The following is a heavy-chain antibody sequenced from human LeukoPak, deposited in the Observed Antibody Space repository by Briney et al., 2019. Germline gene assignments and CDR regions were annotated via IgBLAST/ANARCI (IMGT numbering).Heavy chain of an antibody. CDR3: ARPNRRYCSSTSCPKGYYYYMEV. D-gene: IGHD2-2*01. V-gene: IGHV4-34*01. CDR2: INHSGST. Sequence: PSETLSLTCTVSGGSISSYYWSWIRQPPGKGLEWIGEINHSGSTNYNPSLKSRVTISVDTSKNQFSLKLSSVTAADTAVYYCARPNRRYCSSTSCPKGYYYYMEVWGKGTTVTISS. CDR1: GGSISSYY. J-gene: IGHJ6*03.